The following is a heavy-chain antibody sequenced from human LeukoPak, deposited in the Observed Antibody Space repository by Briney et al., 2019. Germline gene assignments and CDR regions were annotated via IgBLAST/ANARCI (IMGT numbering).Heavy chain of an antibody. Sequence: GASVKVSCKVSGYTLTELSMHWVRQAPGKGVEWMGGFDPEDGETIYAQKFQGRVTMTEDTSTDTAYMELCSLRSEDTAVYYCATVRIGELLYNWLDPWGQGTLVTVSS. J-gene: IGHJ5*02. CDR3: ATVRIGELLYNWLDP. CDR1: GYTLTELS. V-gene: IGHV1-24*01. CDR2: FDPEDGET. D-gene: IGHD3-10*01.